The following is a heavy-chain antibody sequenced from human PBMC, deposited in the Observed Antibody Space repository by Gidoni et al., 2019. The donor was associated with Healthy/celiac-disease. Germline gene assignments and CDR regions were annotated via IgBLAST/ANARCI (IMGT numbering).Heavy chain of an antibody. CDR1: GGSFSGYY. CDR2: INHSGST. J-gene: IGHJ4*02. CDR3: AREVVPAAISSYYFDY. D-gene: IGHD2-2*02. V-gene: IGHV4-34*01. Sequence: QVQLQQWGAGLLKPSETLSLTCAVYGGSFSGYYWSWIRQPPGQGLEWIGEINHSGSTNYNPSLKSRVTISVDTSKNQFSLKLSSVTAADTAVYYCAREVVPAAISSYYFDYWGQGTLVTVSS.